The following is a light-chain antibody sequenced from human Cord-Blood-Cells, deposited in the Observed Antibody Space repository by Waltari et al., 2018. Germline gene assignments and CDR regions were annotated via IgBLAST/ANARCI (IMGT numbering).Light chain of an antibody. Sequence: DIQMTQSPSSLSASVGDRVTITCRASQGIGNYLAWYQQKPGKVPKLLIYAASTVQSGLPSRFSCSGAGTDCTLTISSLQPEDVAAYYCQKYNSAPLTFGGGTKVEIK. CDR1: QGIGNY. CDR2: AAS. CDR3: QKYNSAPLT. V-gene: IGKV1-27*01. J-gene: IGKJ4*01.